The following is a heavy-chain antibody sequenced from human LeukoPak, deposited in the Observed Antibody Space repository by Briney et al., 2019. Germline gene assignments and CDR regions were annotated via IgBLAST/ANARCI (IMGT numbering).Heavy chain of an antibody. Sequence: GGSLTLSCAASGCTFSRFWMYWVRQVPGRGLVWVSHITSDGSSTSYADSVQGRFTISRDNAKNTVYLQMNSLRAEDTAVYYCARDWYSGSGIYLYWGQGTTVTVSS. J-gene: IGHJ6*02. CDR2: ITSDGSST. V-gene: IGHV3-74*01. CDR1: GCTFSRFW. CDR3: ARDWYSGSGIYLY. D-gene: IGHD3-10*01.